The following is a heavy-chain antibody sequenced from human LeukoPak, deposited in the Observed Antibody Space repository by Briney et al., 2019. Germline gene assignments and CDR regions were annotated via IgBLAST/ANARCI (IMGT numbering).Heavy chain of an antibody. CDR3: ARDSPRGHIGDP. V-gene: IGHV4-59*01. J-gene: IGHJ5*02. CDR1: GGSISGDY. D-gene: IGHD3-10*01. Sequence: SETLSLTCTVSGGSISGDYWSWIRQLPGKGLEWIGHISYSGITNYKPSLKSRVTISTDTSKNQVSLKLKSVTAADTAVYYCARDSPRGHIGDPWGQGTLVTVSS. CDR2: ISYSGIT.